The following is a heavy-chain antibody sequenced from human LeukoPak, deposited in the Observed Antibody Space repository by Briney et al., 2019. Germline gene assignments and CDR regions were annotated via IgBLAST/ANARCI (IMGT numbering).Heavy chain of an antibody. D-gene: IGHD2-2*01. V-gene: IGHV4-39*01. J-gene: IGHJ4*02. CDR2: IHYTGST. Sequence: PSETLSLTCTVSGGSISGSSYYWGWTRQPPGKGLEWIGSIHYTGSTYYKPSLKSRVTISVDTSKSQFSLKLTSVTAADTAVYYCARPPGFSTSFWDWGQGTLVTVSS. CDR3: ARPPGFSTSFWD. CDR1: GGSISGSSYY.